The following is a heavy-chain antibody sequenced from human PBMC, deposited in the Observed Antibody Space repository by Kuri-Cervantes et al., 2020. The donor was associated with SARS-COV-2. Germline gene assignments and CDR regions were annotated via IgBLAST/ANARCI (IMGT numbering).Heavy chain of an antibody. D-gene: IGHD1-1*01. CDR2: ISYGGSNK. Sequence: GGSLRLSCAASGFTFSSYGMHWVRQAPGKGLEWVAVISYGGSNKYYADSVKGRFTISRDNSKNTLYLQMNSLRAEDTAVYYCAKDLGGAGTAAYDAFDIWGQGTMVTVSS. CDR1: GFTFSSYG. J-gene: IGHJ3*02. CDR3: AKDLGGAGTAAYDAFDI. V-gene: IGHV3-30*18.